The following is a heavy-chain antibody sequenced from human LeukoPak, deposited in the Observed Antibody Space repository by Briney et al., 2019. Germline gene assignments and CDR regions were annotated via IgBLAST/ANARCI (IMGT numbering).Heavy chain of an antibody. CDR2: IYPDDSST. V-gene: IGHV5-51*01. Sequence: GESLKISCQGSGYDFKNYWIAWVRQVPGNGLEWMGLIYPDDSSTRYSPSFQGQVTMSADKSISTVYLQWSSLKASDSAMYYCARGDSKSLAATWDIWFDPWGQGTVLTVSS. CDR3: ARGDSKSLAATWDIWFDP. J-gene: IGHJ5*02. CDR1: GYDFKNYW. D-gene: IGHD1-1*01.